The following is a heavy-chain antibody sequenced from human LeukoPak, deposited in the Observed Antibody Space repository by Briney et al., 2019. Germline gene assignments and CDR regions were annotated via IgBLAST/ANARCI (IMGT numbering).Heavy chain of an antibody. CDR1: GGTFSSYA. CDR2: IIPIFGTA. D-gene: IGHD7-27*01. CDR3: ASEFTGDPGYYYGMDV. Sequence: ASVKVSCKASGGTFSSYAISWVRQAPGQGLEWMGGIIPIFGTANYAQKFQGRVTITADESTSTAYMELSSLRSEDTAVYYCASEFTGDPGYYYGMDVWGQGTTVTVPS. J-gene: IGHJ6*02. V-gene: IGHV1-69*01.